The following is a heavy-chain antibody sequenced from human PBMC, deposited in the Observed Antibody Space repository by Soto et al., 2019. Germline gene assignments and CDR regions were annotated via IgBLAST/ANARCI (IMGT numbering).Heavy chain of an antibody. CDR2: ISYDGSNK. V-gene: IGHV3-30*18. D-gene: IGHD4-17*01. Sequence: GGSLRLSCAASGFTFSSYGMHWVRQAPGKGLEWVAVISYDGSNKYYADSVKGRFTISRDNSKNTLYLQMNSLRAEDTAVYYCAKDGRDYGVLYYYYMDVWGKGTTVTVSS. J-gene: IGHJ6*03. CDR1: GFTFSSYG. CDR3: AKDGRDYGVLYYYYMDV.